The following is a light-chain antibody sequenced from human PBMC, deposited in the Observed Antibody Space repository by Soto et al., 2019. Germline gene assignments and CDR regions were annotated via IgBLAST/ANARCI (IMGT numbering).Light chain of an antibody. V-gene: IGKV1D-16*01. CDR2: AAS. CDR3: QQYDTYPPT. Sequence: DIQMTQSPSSLSASVGDRVTITCQASQGISSSWLAWYQRKPAKAPKSLIYAASSLQGGVPSRFSGSGSGTNFTLTISRLQPEDFATYYCQQYDTYPPTFGPGTKVDI. CDR1: QGISSSW. J-gene: IGKJ3*01.